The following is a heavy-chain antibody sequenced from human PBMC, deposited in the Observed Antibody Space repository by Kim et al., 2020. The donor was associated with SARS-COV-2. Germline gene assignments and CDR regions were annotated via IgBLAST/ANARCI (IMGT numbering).Heavy chain of an antibody. CDR1: GYTFTSYA. J-gene: IGHJ4*02. CDR3: ARDPVLLWFGEKSGFDY. Sequence: ASVKVSCKASGYTFTSYAMNWVRQAPGQGLEWMGWINTNTGNPTYAQGFTGRFVFSLDTSVSTAYLQISSLKAEDTAVYYCARDPVLLWFGEKSGFDYWGQGTLVTVSS. CDR2: INTNTGNP. D-gene: IGHD3-10*01. V-gene: IGHV7-4-1*02.